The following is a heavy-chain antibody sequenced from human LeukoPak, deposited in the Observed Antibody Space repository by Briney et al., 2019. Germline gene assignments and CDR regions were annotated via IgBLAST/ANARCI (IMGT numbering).Heavy chain of an antibody. Sequence: PGGSLRLSCAASGFTFSSYGMHWVRQAPGKGLEWVAFIRYDGSNKYYADFVKGRFTISRDNSKNTLYLQMNSLRAEDTAVYYCAKEGRTAAAGDYWGQGTLVTVSS. J-gene: IGHJ4*02. V-gene: IGHV3-30*02. CDR3: AKEGRTAAAGDY. CDR1: GFTFSSYG. D-gene: IGHD6-13*01. CDR2: IRYDGSNK.